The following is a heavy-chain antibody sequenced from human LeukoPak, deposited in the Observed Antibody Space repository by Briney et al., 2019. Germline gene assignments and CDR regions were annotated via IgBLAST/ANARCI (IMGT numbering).Heavy chain of an antibody. CDR1: GYTFTGYY. V-gene: IGHV1-2*02. Sequence: GASVKVSCKASGYTFTGYYMHWVRQAPGQGLEWMGWINPNSGGTNYAQKFQGRVTMTRDTSISTAYMELSRLRSDDTAVYYCARGPRLLTTMVRGVIDYWGQGTLVTVSS. CDR3: ARGPRLLTTMVRGVIDY. CDR2: INPNSGGT. J-gene: IGHJ4*02. D-gene: IGHD3-10*01.